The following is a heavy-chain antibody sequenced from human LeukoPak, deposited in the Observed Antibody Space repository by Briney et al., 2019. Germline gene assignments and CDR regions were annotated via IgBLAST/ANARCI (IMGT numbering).Heavy chain of an antibody. J-gene: IGHJ4*02. V-gene: IGHV4-30-4*01. CDR1: GGSISSGDYY. D-gene: IGHD5-18*01. Sequence: SQTLSLTCTVSGGSISSGDYYWSWIRQPPGKGLEWIGYIYYSGSTYYNPSLKSRVTISVDTSKNQFSLKLSSVTAADTAVCYCARGRSGGYSYGYHPDYFDYWGQGTLVTVSS. CDR3: ARGRSGGYSYGYHPDYFDY. CDR2: IYYSGST.